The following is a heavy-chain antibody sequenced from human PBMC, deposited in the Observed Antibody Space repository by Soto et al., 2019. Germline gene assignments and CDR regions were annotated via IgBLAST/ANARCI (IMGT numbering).Heavy chain of an antibody. CDR1: GGSISSGDYY. CDR2: IYYSGST. D-gene: IGHD3-3*01. Sequence: SETLSLTCTVSGGSISSGDYYWSWIRQPPGKGLEWIGYIYYSGSTYYNPSLKSRVTISVDTSKNQFSLKLSSVTAADTAVYYCARDNRDFWNTKAEYYFDYWGQGTLVTV. CDR3: ARDNRDFWNTKAEYYFDY. V-gene: IGHV4-30-4*01. J-gene: IGHJ4*02.